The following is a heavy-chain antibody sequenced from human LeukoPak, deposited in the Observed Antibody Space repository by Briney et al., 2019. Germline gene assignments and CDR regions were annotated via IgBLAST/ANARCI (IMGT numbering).Heavy chain of an antibody. CDR2: ISYDGSAK. D-gene: IGHD6-13*01. CDR3: ARNLIPEQLVLNF. V-gene: IGHV3-30*04. CDR1: EFTFSDYE. Sequence: SGGSLRLSCAASEFTFSDYEMNWVRQAPGKGLEWVAIISYDGSAKYYADSVKGRFTISRDNSKNTLYLQMNSLRAEDTAVYYCARNLIPEQLVLNFWGQGTLVTVSS. J-gene: IGHJ4*02.